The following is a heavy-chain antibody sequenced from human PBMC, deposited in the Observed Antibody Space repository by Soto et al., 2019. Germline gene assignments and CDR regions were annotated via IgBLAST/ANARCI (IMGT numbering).Heavy chain of an antibody. Sequence: LKISCRTSGYKFTSYWIAWVRQMPGKGLEWMGIIFPSDSDTRYSPSFQGQVTISADRSTSTVFLQWASLKASDTAVYFCARKDKGGYFNWFDPWGQGTLVTVSS. D-gene: IGHD3-22*01. V-gene: IGHV5-51*01. CDR1: GYKFTSYW. J-gene: IGHJ5*02. CDR3: ARKDKGGYFNWFDP. CDR2: IFPSDSDT.